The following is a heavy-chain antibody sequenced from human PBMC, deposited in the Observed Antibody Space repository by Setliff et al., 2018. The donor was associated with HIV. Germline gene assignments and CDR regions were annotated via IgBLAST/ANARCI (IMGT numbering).Heavy chain of an antibody. CDR3: ARVGLRFKYTFDY. J-gene: IGHJ4*02. V-gene: IGHV4-59*08. Sequence: SETLSLTCTVSGGSISSHYWSWIRQAPGKGLEWIGTMYFRGNARNSPSLKSRVTISVDTSKNQLSLELTSVTAADTAVYYCARVGLRFKYTFDYWGQGMLVTVSS. CDR2: MYFRGNA. CDR1: GGSISSHY. D-gene: IGHD5-12*01.